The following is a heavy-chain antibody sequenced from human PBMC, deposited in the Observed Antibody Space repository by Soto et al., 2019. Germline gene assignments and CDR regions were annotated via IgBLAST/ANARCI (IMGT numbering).Heavy chain of an antibody. D-gene: IGHD1-26*01. V-gene: IGHV3-30*18. J-gene: IGHJ4*02. Sequence: QVQLVESGGGVVQPGRSLRLSCAASGFTFSSYGMHWVRQALGKGLEWVAVISYDGSNKYYADSVKGRFTISRDNSKNTLYLQMNSLRAEDTAVYYCAKSAGEWELHAPFDYWGQGTLVTVSS. CDR1: GFTFSSYG. CDR2: ISYDGSNK. CDR3: AKSAGEWELHAPFDY.